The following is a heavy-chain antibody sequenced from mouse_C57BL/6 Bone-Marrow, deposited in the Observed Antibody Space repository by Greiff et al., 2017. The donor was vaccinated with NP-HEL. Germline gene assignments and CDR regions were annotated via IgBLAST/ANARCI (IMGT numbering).Heavy chain of an antibody. D-gene: IGHD3-2*02. V-gene: IGHV5-12*01. J-gene: IGHJ3*01. CDR2: ISNGGGST. Sequence: EVQLVESGGGLVQPGGSLKLSCAASGFTFSDYYMYWVRQTPEKRLEWVAYISNGGGSTYYPDTVKGRFTISRDNAKNTLYLQMSRLKSEDTAMYYCARQGQLRLLAWFAYWGQGTLVTVSA. CDR1: GFTFSDYY. CDR3: ARQGQLRLLAWFAY.